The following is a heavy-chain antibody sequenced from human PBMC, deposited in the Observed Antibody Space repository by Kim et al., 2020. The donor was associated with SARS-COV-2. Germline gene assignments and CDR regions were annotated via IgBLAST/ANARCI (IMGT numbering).Heavy chain of an antibody. CDR3: ARGQLAAGIGPAWSWFDP. V-gene: IGHV4-34*01. D-gene: IGHD6-13*01. J-gene: IGHJ5*02. Sequence: KRRVTMSVDTSKNQFSLKLSSVTAADTAVYYCARGQLAAGIGPAWSWFDPWGQGTLVTVSS.